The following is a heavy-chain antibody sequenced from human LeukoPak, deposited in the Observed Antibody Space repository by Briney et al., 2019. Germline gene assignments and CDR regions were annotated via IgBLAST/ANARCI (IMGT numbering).Heavy chain of an antibody. V-gene: IGHV3-23*01. J-gene: IGHJ6*03. CDR1: GFTFSSYA. CDR2: ISGSGGST. CDR3: AKDENYYDSSGYYYYYYMDV. D-gene: IGHD3-22*01. Sequence: GGSLGLSCAASGFTFSSYAMSWVRQAPGKGLEWVSAISGSGGSTYYADSVKGRFTISRDNSKNTLYLQMNSLRAEDAAVYYCAKDENYYDSSGYYYYYYMDVWGKGTTVTVSS.